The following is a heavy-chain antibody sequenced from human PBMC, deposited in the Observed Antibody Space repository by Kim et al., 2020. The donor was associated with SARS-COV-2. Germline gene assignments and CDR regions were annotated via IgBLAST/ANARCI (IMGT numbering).Heavy chain of an antibody. V-gene: IGHV4-39*01. Sequence: YTPSLKSRVTISVDTSKNQFSLKLSSVTAADTAVYYCARLEHHRYGMDVWGQGTTVTVSS. J-gene: IGHJ6*02. CDR3: ARLEHHRYGMDV.